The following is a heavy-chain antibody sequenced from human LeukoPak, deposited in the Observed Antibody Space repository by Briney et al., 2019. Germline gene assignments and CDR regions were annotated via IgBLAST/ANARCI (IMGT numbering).Heavy chain of an antibody. CDR3: AELGITMIGGV. CDR1: GLTFSSYE. D-gene: IGHD3-10*02. V-gene: IGHV3-48*03. Sequence: GGSLRLACAASGLTFSSYEMNWVRQAPEKGLEWVSYISSSGSTIYYADSVKGRFTISRDNAKNSLYLQMNSLRAEDTAVYYCAELGITMIGGVWGKGTTVTISS. CDR2: ISSSGSTI. J-gene: IGHJ6*04.